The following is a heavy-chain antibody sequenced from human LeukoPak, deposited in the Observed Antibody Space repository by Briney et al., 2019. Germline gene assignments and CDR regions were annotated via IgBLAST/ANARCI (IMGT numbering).Heavy chain of an antibody. CDR3: ARAPYYDILTGYYPPDY. CDR2: MNPNSGNT. Sequence: ASVKVSCKASGYTFTSYDINWVRQATGQGLEWMGWMNPNSGNTSYAQKFQGRVTMTRNTSISTAYMELSSLRSEDTAVYYCARAPYYDILTGYYPPDYWGQGTLVTVSS. V-gene: IGHV1-8*01. CDR1: GYTFTSYD. D-gene: IGHD3-9*01. J-gene: IGHJ4*02.